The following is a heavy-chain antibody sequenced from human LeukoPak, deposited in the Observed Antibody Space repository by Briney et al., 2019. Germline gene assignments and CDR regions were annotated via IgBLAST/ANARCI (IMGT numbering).Heavy chain of an antibody. CDR2: IYYSGST. V-gene: IGHV4-59*01. Sequence: SETLSLTCTVSGGSISSYYWSWIRQPPGKGLEWIGYIYYSGSTNYNPSLKSRVTISVDTSKNQFSLKLSSVTAADTAVYYCARQRAYYGSRKVFFDYWGQGTLVTVSS. CDR1: GGSISSYY. D-gene: IGHD3-10*01. J-gene: IGHJ4*02. CDR3: ARQRAYYGSRKVFFDY.